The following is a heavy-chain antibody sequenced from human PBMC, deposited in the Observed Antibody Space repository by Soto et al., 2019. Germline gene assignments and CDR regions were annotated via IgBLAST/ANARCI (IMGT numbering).Heavy chain of an antibody. Sequence: EVQLVESGGGLVQPGGSLRLSCAASGFTFGSYWMTWIRQAPGKGLERVANIKQDGGEKYYVDSVKGRFTISRDNAKNSLYLQMNSLGAEHPAVYYCASHEPYYCIMDVWAQGTTVTVSS. CDR2: IKQDGGEK. J-gene: IGHJ6*02. CDR3: ASHEPYYCIMDV. CDR1: GFTFGSYW. V-gene: IGHV3-7*02.